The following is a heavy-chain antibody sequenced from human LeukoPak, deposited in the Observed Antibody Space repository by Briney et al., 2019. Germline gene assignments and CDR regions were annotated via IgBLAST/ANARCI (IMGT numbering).Heavy chain of an antibody. D-gene: IGHD2-15*01. J-gene: IGHJ3*02. Sequence: ASVKVSCKASGGTFSSYAISWVRQAPGQGLEWMGWINTNTGNPTYAQGFTGRFVFSLDTSVSTAYLQISSLKAEDTAVYYCARGAALYCSGGSCYSPGPGPGAFDIWGQGTMVTVSS. V-gene: IGHV7-4-1*02. CDR2: INTNTGNP. CDR3: ARGAALYCSGGSCYSPGPGPGAFDI. CDR1: GGTFSSYA.